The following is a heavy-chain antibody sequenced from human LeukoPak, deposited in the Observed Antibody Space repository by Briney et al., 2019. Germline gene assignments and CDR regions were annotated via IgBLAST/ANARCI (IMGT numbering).Heavy chain of an antibody. CDR3: ARDRYYDILTGYYKGNWFDP. Sequence: ASVKVSCKASGYTFTSYAMNWVRQAPGQGLEWMGWINTDTGNPTYAQGSTGRFVFSLDTSVSTAYLQISSLKAEDTAVYYCARDRYYDILTGYYKGNWFDPWGQGTLVTVSS. V-gene: IGHV7-4-1*02. D-gene: IGHD3-9*01. CDR1: GYTFTSYA. J-gene: IGHJ5*02. CDR2: INTDTGNP.